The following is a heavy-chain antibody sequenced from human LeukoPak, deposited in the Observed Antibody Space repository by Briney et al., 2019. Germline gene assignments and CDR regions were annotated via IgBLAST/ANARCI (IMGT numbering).Heavy chain of an antibody. D-gene: IGHD6-19*01. V-gene: IGHV3-23*01. Sequence: GGSQRLSCAASGFTFSSYAMSWVRQAPGKGLEWVSAISGSGGSTYYADSVKGRFTISRDNSKNTLYLQMNSLRAEDTAVYYCAKDRYSSGWYRGGNFDYWGQGTLVTVSS. J-gene: IGHJ4*02. CDR2: ISGSGGST. CDR1: GFTFSSYA. CDR3: AKDRYSSGWYRGGNFDY.